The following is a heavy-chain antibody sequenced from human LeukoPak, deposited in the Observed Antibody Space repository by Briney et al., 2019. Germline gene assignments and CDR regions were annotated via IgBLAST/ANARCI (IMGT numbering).Heavy chain of an antibody. V-gene: IGHV4-4*02. J-gene: IGHJ6*03. CDR2: IYHSGST. Sequence: SETLSLTCAVSGGSISSSNWWSWVRQPPGKGLEWIGEIYHSGSTNYNPSLKSRVTVSVDKSKNQFSLKLSSVTAADTAIYYCAKVGSETYAYYFMDVWGKGTAVTISS. CDR3: AKVGSETYAYYFMDV. CDR1: GGSISSSNW. D-gene: IGHD3-10*01.